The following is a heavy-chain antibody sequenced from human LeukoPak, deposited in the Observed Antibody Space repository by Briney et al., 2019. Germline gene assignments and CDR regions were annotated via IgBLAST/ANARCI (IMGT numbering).Heavy chain of an antibody. Sequence: GGSLRLSCAASGFTFSSYWMNWVRQAPGKGLEWVANIKQDGSEKYYVDSVKGRFTISRDNAKNSLYLQMNSLRAEDTAVYYCARWSGPKAFDIWGQGTMVTVSS. V-gene: IGHV3-7*01. CDR1: GFTFSSYW. J-gene: IGHJ3*02. CDR3: ARWSGPKAFDI. CDR2: IKQDGSEK. D-gene: IGHD3-3*01.